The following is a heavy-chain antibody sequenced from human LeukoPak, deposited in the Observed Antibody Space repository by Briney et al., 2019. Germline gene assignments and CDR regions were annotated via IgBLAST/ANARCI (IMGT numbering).Heavy chain of an antibody. D-gene: IGHD3-10*01. V-gene: IGHV4-34*01. CDR3: ARGQQLVRGVPLYYFDY. CDR1: GGSFSGYF. CDR2: INHSGGT. Sequence: SETLSLTCAVYGGSFSGYFWSWIRQPPGKGLEWIGEINHSGGTNYNPSLKSRVTISVDTSKNQFSLKLSSVTAADTAVYYCARGQQLVRGVPLYYFDYWGQGTLVTVSS. J-gene: IGHJ4*02.